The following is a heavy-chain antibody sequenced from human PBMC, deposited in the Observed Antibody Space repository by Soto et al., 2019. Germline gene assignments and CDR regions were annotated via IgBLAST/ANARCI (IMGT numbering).Heavy chain of an antibody. CDR2: INHTGGT. Sequence: SETLSLTCAVYGGSVNGYYWNWIRQPPGKGLEWIREINHTGGTHYNPSLKSRVTMSVDTSKNQFSLRLSSVTAADTAIYYCATRITVFGLLIPPFHPWGQGTQVTVYS. J-gene: IGHJ5*02. CDR3: ATRITVFGLLIPPFHP. D-gene: IGHD3-3*01. V-gene: IGHV4-34*01. CDR1: GGSVNGYY.